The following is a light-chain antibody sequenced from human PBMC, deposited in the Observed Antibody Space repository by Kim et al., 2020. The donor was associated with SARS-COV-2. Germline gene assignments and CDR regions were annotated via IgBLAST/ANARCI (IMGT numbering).Light chain of an antibody. Sequence: PGQRVTISCTGSSSNIGAGYDVHWYQLLPGTAPKTLIYGDTNRPSGVPDRFSGSKSGSSASLAITGLQAEDEGEYFCQSYDSAFYVFGTGTKVTVL. V-gene: IGLV1-40*01. J-gene: IGLJ1*01. CDR1: SSNIGAGYD. CDR3: QSYDSAFYV. CDR2: GDT.